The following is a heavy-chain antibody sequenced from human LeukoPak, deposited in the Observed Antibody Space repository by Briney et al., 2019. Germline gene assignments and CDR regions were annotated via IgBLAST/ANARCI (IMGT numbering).Heavy chain of an antibody. D-gene: IGHD6-19*01. CDR1: GFTFSSYW. Sequence: GGSLRLSCAASGFTFSSYWMSWVRQAPGKGLEWVANIKQDGSEKYYVDSVKGRFTISRDNAKNSLYLQMNSLRAEDTAVYYCARVASSGWYMVDYWGQGTLVTVSS. CDR2: IKQDGSEK. J-gene: IGHJ4*02. CDR3: ARVASSGWYMVDY. V-gene: IGHV3-7*01.